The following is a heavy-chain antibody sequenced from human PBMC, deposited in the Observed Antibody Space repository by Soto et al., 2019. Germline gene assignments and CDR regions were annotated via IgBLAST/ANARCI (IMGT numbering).Heavy chain of an antibody. CDR3: ARGVYDFSSRHPKGLDY. D-gene: IGHD3-3*01. V-gene: IGHV3-73*02. Sequence: EVQLVESGGGLVQPGGSLKLSCAASGFTFSGSAMHWVRQASGKGLEWVGHIRSKANSYATAYGVSVKGKFTISRDDSRNTAYLHMNSLKTEDTAVYYCARGVYDFSSRHPKGLDYWGQGTVVTVSS. CDR2: IRSKANSYAT. J-gene: IGHJ4*02. CDR1: GFTFSGSA.